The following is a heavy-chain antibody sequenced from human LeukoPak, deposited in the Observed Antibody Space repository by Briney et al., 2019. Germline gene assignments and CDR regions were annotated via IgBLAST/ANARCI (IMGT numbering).Heavy chain of an antibody. V-gene: IGHV3-23*01. J-gene: IGHJ4*02. CDR3: ARRKAYSYGFDY. CDR1: GFTFSSYA. Sequence: GGSLRLSCAASGFTFSSYAMSWVRQAPGKGLEWVSAISGSGGSIYYADSVKGRFTISRDNAKNSLYLQMNSLRAEDTAVYYCARRKAYSYGFDYWGQGTLVTVSS. CDR2: ISGSGGSI. D-gene: IGHD5-18*01.